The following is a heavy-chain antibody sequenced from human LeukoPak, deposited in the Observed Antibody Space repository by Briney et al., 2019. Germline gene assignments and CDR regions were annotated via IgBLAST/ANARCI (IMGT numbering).Heavy chain of an antibody. D-gene: IGHD3-22*01. J-gene: IGHJ4*02. CDR1: GFTFSSYA. CDR2: ISGSGGST. CDR3: AKVVEYYYDSSGYYFFDY. V-gene: IGHV3-23*01. Sequence: GGSLRLSCAASGFTFSSYAMSWVRQAPGEGLEWVSAISGSGGSTYYADSVKGRFTISRDNSKNTLYLQMNSLRAEDTAVYYCAKVVEYYYDSSGYYFFDYWGQGTLVTVSS.